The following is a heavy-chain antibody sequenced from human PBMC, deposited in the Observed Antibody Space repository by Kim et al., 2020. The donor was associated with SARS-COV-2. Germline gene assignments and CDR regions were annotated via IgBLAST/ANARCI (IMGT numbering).Heavy chain of an antibody. D-gene: IGHD6-19*01. Sequence: SETLSLTCAVYGGSFSGYYWSWIRQPPGKGLEWIGEINHSGSTNYNPSLKSRVTISVDTSKNQFSLRLSSVTAADTAVYYCARRKTLSSGWYYYYGMDVWGQGTTVTVSS. CDR3: ARRKTLSSGWYYYYGMDV. J-gene: IGHJ6*02. CDR2: INHSGST. V-gene: IGHV4-34*01. CDR1: GGSFSGYY.